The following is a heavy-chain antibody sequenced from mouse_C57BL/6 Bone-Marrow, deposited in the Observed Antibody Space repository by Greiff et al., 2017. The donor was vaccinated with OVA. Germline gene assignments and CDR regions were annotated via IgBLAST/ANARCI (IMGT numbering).Heavy chain of an antibody. Sequence: EVNLVESGGGLVKPGGSLKLSCAASGFTFSSYAMSWVRQTPEKRLEWVATISDGGSYTYYPDNVKGRFTISRDNAKNNLYLQMSHLKSEDTAMYYCARGLPSYAMDYWGQGTSVTVSS. V-gene: IGHV5-4*03. CDR3: ARGLPSYAMDY. D-gene: IGHD5-1*01. CDR1: GFTFSSYA. CDR2: ISDGGSYT. J-gene: IGHJ4*01.